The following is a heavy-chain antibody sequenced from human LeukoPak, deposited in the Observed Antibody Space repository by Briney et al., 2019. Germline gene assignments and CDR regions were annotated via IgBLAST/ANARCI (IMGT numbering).Heavy chain of an antibody. D-gene: IGHD5-12*01. Sequence: ASVKVSCKASGYTFTSYGISWVRQAPGQRLEWMGGINAGNGNTKYSQKFQGRVTITRDTSASTAYMEPSSLRSEDTAVYYCARTKRGYSGYDLDYWGQGTLVTVSS. CDR3: ARTKRGYSGYDLDY. CDR2: INAGNGNT. CDR1: GYTFTSYG. J-gene: IGHJ4*02. V-gene: IGHV1-3*01.